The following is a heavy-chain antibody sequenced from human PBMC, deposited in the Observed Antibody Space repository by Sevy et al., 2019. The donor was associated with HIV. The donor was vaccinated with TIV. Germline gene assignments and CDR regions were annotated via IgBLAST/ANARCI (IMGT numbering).Heavy chain of an antibody. J-gene: IGHJ6*02. V-gene: IGHV3-23*01. CDR2: ISGSGDSK. Sequence: GGSLRLSCAASGFTFSNYAINWVRQAPGKGLEWVSRISGSGDSKFYADSVKGRFTISRDNSKNTVHLQMNSLRVEDTAVYYCAKVVVPADIDPFCYYAYDMDVWGQGTTVTVSS. CDR3: AKVVVPADIDPFCYYAYDMDV. CDR1: GFTFSNYA. D-gene: IGHD2-2*01.